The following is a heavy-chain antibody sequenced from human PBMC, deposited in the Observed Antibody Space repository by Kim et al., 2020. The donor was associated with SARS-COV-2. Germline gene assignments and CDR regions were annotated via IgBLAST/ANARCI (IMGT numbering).Heavy chain of an antibody. CDR2: IYPGDSNT. Sequence: GESLKISCKGSGYSFTSYWIGWVRQMPGKGLEWMGIIYPGDSNTRYSPSFQGQVTISADKSISTAYLQWSSLKASDTAMYYCARRGRYCSGGSCEVDYWGQGTLVTVSS. CDR3: ARRGRYCSGGSCEVDY. CDR1: GYSFTSYW. D-gene: IGHD2-15*01. V-gene: IGHV5-51*01. J-gene: IGHJ4*02.